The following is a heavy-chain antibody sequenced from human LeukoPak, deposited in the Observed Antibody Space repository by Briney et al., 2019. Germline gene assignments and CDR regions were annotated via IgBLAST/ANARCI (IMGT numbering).Heavy chain of an antibody. J-gene: IGHJ4*02. Sequence: GESLKISCKASGYTFTSYGISWVRQAPGQGLEWMGWISAYNGNTNYAQNLQGRVTMTTETSTSTAYMDLRSLRSDDTAVYYCARPLYYDSTGYHQYYFDHWGQGTLVTVSS. V-gene: IGHV1-18*01. CDR2: ISAYNGNT. D-gene: IGHD3-22*01. CDR3: ARPLYYDSTGYHQYYFDH. CDR1: GYTFTSYG.